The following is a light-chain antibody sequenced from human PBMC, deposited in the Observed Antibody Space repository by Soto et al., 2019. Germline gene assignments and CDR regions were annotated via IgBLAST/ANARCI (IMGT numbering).Light chain of an antibody. J-gene: IGLJ7*01. CDR3: QTWGTGIAV. CDR2: LNSDGSH. Sequence: QLVLTQSPSASASLGASVKLTCTLSSGHSSYASAWHQQQPEKGPRYLMKLNSDGSHSKGDGIPDRFSGSSSGAERYLTISSLQSEDEADYYCQTWGTGIAVFGGGTQLTVL. CDR1: SGHSSYA. V-gene: IGLV4-69*01.